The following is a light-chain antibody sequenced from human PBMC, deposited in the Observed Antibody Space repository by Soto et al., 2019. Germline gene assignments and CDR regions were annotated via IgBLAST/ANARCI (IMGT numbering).Light chain of an antibody. Sequence: DIQMTQSPATLSASVGDSVTITCRASQSINTWLAWYQQKPGKAPNLLIFDASNLQSGVPSRFSGSGFGTEFTLIISSLQPEDVATYYCQHYNSDSSFGGGTKVEIK. CDR1: QSINTW. CDR2: DAS. CDR3: QHYNSDSS. V-gene: IGKV1-5*01. J-gene: IGKJ4*01.